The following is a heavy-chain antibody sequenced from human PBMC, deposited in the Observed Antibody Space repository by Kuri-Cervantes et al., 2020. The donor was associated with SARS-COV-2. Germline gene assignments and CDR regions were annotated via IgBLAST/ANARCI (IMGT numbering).Heavy chain of an antibody. CDR1: GGTFSSYA. Sequence: KVSCKASGGTFSSYAISWVRQAPGQGLEWMGGIIPIFGTANYAQKFQGRVTITADESTSTAYMELSSLRSEDTAVYYCARDASGAYYYYYTDVWGKGTTVTVSS. D-gene: IGHD3-10*01. CDR2: IIPIFGTA. V-gene: IGHV1-69*01. J-gene: IGHJ6*03. CDR3: ARDASGAYYYYYTDV.